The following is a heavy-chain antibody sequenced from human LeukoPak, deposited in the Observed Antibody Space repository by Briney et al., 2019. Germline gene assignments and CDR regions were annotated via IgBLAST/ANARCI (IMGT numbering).Heavy chain of an antibody. D-gene: IGHD2-15*01. CDR1: GYSFTNYW. Sequence: GESLNISCKVSGYSFTNYWIGWVRQMPGKGLEWMGIIYPDDSDTKYSPSFQGQVTISAGKSISTAYLQWSSLKASDTAMYYCARPGRLGYCSGGSCFRWDYWGQGTLVTVSS. V-gene: IGHV5-51*01. J-gene: IGHJ4*02. CDR2: IYPDDSDT. CDR3: ARPGRLGYCSGGSCFRWDY.